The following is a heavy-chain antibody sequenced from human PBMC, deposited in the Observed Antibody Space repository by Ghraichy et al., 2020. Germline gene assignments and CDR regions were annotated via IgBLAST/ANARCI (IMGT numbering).Heavy chain of an antibody. V-gene: IGHV3-7*03. CDR3: ARGGDYLEY. CDR2: VKQVGSEK. D-gene: IGHD4-17*01. CDR1: GFTFSSYW. J-gene: IGHJ4*02. Sequence: ETLSLTCAASGFTFSSYWMSWVRQAPGKGLEWMANVKQVGSEKYYVDSVKGRFTISRDNAKNSLYLQMNTLGAEDTAVYYCARGGDYLEYWGQGTLVTVSS.